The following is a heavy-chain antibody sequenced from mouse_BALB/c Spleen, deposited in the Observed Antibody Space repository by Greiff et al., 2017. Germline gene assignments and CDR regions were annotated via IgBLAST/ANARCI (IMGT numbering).Heavy chain of an antibody. V-gene: IGHV5-12-1*01. CDR3: ARRGGYLNYYAMDY. CDR1: GFAFSSYD. D-gene: IGHD1-1*02. CDR2: ISSGGGST. J-gene: IGHJ4*01. Sequence: EVQLVESGGGLVKPGGSLKLSCAASGFAFSSYDMSWVRQTPEKRLEWVAYISSGGGSTYYPDTVKGRFTISRDNAKNTLYLQMSSLKSEDTAMYYCARRGGYLNYYAMDYWGQGTSVTVSS.